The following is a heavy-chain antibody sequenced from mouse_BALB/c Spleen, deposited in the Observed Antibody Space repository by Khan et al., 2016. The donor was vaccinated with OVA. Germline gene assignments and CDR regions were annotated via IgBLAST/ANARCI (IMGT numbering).Heavy chain of an antibody. V-gene: IGHV5-9-4*01. Sequence: EVELVESGGGLVKPGGSLKLSCAASGFTFSGYAMSWVRQTPEKRLEWVAEISGGGSNTYYPDTVTGRFTISRDNAKNTLYLEMSSLRSEDTAMYYCARDRYDGSSPGWFAYWGQGTLVTVSA. CDR3: ARDRYDGSSPGWFAY. J-gene: IGHJ3*01. D-gene: IGHD1-1*01. CDR1: GFTFSGYA. CDR2: ISGGGSNT.